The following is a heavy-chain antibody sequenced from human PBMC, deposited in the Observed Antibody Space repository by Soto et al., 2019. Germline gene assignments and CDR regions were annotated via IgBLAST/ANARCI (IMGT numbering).Heavy chain of an antibody. CDR3: ARDSEDTDWNRGWRYYYYGMDV. D-gene: IGHD1-1*01. J-gene: IGHJ6*02. Sequence: ASVKVSCKAPGGTFSSYAISWVRQAPGQGLEWMGWISAYNGNTNYAQKLQGRVTMTTDTSTSTAYMELRSLRSDDTAVYYCARDSEDTDWNRGWRYYYYGMDVWGQGTTVTVSS. CDR2: ISAYNGNT. CDR1: GGTFSSYA. V-gene: IGHV1-18*01.